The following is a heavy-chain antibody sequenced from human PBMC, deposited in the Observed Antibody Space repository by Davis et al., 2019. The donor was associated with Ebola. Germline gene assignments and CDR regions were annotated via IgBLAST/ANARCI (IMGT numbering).Heavy chain of an antibody. J-gene: IGHJ4*02. CDR2: IYYSGSP. CDR3: ASQRSIFTGIDY. Sequence: SETLSLTCSVSGDFVTAFHWNWIRQPPGKGLEWIGYIYYSGSPYYDPSLKSRVSISVDTSKNQVSLKLRSVTAADTAVYYCASQRSIFTGIDYWGQGTLATVSS. D-gene: IGHD3-9*01. V-gene: IGHV4-30-4*08. CDR1: GDFVTAFH.